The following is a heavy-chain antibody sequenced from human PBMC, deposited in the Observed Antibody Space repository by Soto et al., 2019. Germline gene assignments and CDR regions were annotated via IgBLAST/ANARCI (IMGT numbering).Heavy chain of an antibody. D-gene: IGHD3-22*01. V-gene: IGHV1-69*06. J-gene: IGHJ3*02. CDR3: ARKVPYYYDSSGQRDAFDI. CDR1: GGTFSSYA. CDR2: IIPIFGTA. Sequence: SVKVSCKASGGTFSSYAISWVRQAPGQGLEWMGGIIPIFGTANYAQKFRGRVTITADKSTSTAYMELSSLRSEDTAVYYCARKVPYYYDSSGQRDAFDIWGQGTMVTVSS.